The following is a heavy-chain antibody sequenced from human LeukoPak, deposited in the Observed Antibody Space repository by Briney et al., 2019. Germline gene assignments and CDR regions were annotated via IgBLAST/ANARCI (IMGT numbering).Heavy chain of an antibody. CDR3: AKGYRGNYDY. J-gene: IGHJ4*02. CDR2: ISDRRGDT. Sequence: GGSLRLSCAASGFTFSSYAMTWVRQAPGKVLEWVSAISDRRGDTYYGDSVKGRFTISRDNSKNTLYLQMNSLGAEDTAVYYCAKGYRGNYDYWGQGTLVTVSS. V-gene: IGHV3-23*01. CDR1: GFTFSSYA. D-gene: IGHD1-26*01.